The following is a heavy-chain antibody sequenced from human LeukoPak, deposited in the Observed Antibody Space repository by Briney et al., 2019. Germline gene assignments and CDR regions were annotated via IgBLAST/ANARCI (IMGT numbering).Heavy chain of an antibody. CDR3: ARVGYYDSSGYETTPFDY. J-gene: IGHJ4*02. CDR2: IIPIFGTA. V-gene: IGHV1-69*05. Sequence: SVKVSCKASGGTFSSYAISWVRQAPGQGLEWMGGIIPIFGTANYAQKFQGRVTMTTDTSTSTAYMELRSLRSDDTAVYYCARVGYYDSSGYETTPFDYWGQGTLVTVSS. CDR1: GGTFSSYA. D-gene: IGHD3-22*01.